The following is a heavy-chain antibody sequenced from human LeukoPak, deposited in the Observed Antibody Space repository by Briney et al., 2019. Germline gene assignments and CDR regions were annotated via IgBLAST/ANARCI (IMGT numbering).Heavy chain of an antibody. J-gene: IGHJ3*02. Sequence: ASVKVSCKASGGTFSSYAISWVRQAPGQGLEWMGGIIPIFGTANYAQKFQGRVTITTDESTSTAYMELSSLRSEDTAVYYCARRRYSYRAPDAFDIWGQGTMVTVSS. V-gene: IGHV1-69*05. CDR1: GGTFSSYA. CDR3: ARRRYSYRAPDAFDI. D-gene: IGHD5-18*01. CDR2: IIPIFGTA.